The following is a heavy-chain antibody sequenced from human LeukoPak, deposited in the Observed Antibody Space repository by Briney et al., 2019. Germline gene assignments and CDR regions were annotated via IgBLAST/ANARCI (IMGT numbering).Heavy chain of an antibody. D-gene: IGHD3-3*01. V-gene: IGHV4-4*07. CDR3: ARDEDDFWSGYYDY. CDR2: IYTSGST. J-gene: IGHJ4*02. Sequence: PSETLFLTCTVYGGSISSYYWSWIRQPAGKGLEWIGRIYTSGSTNYNPSLKSRVTMSVDTSKNQFSLKLSSVTAADTAVYYCARDEDDFWSGYYDYWGQGTLVTVSS. CDR1: GGSISSYY.